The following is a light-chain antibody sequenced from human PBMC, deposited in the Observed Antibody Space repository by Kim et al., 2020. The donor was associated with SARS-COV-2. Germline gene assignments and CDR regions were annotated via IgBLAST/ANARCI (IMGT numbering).Light chain of an antibody. J-gene: IGKJ3*01. V-gene: IGKV1-39*01. Sequence: AAVGDRVTITCQTTQSISSHLNWYQQKQGRAPKLLISAASTLQGGVPSRFSGSGSETDFTLTISSLQPEDFATYFCQQSYITPFTFGPGTKVDIK. CDR1: QSISSH. CDR2: AAS. CDR3: QQSYITPFT.